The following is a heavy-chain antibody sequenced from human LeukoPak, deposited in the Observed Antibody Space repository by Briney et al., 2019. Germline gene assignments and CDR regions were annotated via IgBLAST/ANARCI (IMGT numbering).Heavy chain of an antibody. J-gene: IGHJ4*02. Sequence: VASVKVSCKVSGYTLTELSMHWVRQAPGKGLEWMGGFDPEDGETIYAQKFQGRVTMTEDTFTDTAYMELSSLRSEDTAVYYCATARYYGSGSLDYWGQGTLVTVSS. CDR2: FDPEDGET. V-gene: IGHV1-24*01. CDR1: GYTLTELS. D-gene: IGHD3-10*01. CDR3: ATARYYGSGSLDY.